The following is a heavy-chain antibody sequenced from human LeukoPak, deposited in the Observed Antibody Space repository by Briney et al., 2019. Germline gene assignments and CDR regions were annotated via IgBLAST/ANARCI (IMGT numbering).Heavy chain of an antibody. CDR3: ASQRPYCSSTSCYAMDY. V-gene: IGHV4-59*01. J-gene: IGHJ4*02. CDR1: GGSISSYY. Sequence: SETLSLTCTVSGGSISSYYWSWIRQPPGKGLEWMGYIYYSGSTNYNPSLKSRVTISVDTSKNQFSLKLSSVTAADTAVYYCASQRPYCSSTSCYAMDYWGQGTLVTVSS. D-gene: IGHD2-2*01. CDR2: IYYSGST.